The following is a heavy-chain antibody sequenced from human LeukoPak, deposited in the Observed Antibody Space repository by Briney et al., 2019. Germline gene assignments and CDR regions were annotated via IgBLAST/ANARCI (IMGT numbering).Heavy chain of an antibody. V-gene: IGHV1-58*02. J-gene: IGHJ5*02. CDR3: AAGDIAAAGTVP. CDR1: GFTFTICA. D-gene: IGHD6-13*01. Sequence: SVTVSFKSSGFTFTICAMQWVRQARGQGLEWIGWMVVGSGNTNYAQKFQERVTITRDMSTSTAYMELSSLRSEDTAVYYCAAGDIAAAGTVPWGQGTLVTVSS. CDR2: MVVGSGNT.